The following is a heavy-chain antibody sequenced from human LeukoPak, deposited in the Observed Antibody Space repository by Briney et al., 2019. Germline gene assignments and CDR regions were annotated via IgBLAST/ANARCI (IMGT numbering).Heavy chain of an antibody. Sequence: SGTLSLTCAVSGGSISSSNWWSWVRQPPGKGLEWIGEIYHSGSTNYNPSLKSRVTISVDKSKNQFSLKLSSVTAADTAVYYCARAYGGNSQYFQHWGQGTLVTVSS. D-gene: IGHD4-23*01. CDR3: ARAYGGNSQYFQH. CDR2: IYHSGST. CDR1: GGSISSSNW. V-gene: IGHV4-4*02. J-gene: IGHJ1*01.